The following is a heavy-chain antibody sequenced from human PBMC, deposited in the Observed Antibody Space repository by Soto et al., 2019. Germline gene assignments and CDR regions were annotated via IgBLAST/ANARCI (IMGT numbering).Heavy chain of an antibody. J-gene: IGHJ5*02. CDR2: ISYDGSNK. Sequence: PGGSLRLSCAASGFTFSSYAMHWVRQAPGKGLEWVAVISYDGSNKYYADSVKGRFTISRDNSKNTLYLQMNSLRAEDTAVYYCARDPPQRRATIKGGYNWFDPWGQGTLVTVSS. D-gene: IGHD5-12*01. CDR3: ARDPPQRRATIKGGYNWFDP. V-gene: IGHV3-30-3*01. CDR1: GFTFSSYA.